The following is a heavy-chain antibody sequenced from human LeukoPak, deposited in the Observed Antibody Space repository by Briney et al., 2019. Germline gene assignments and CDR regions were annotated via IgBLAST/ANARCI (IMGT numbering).Heavy chain of an antibody. V-gene: IGHV3-23*01. CDR3: AKDRRMRECSIRLYNWFDP. J-gene: IGHJ5*01. Sequence: GGSLRLSCAASGFTFSSYAMSWVRQAPGKGLEWVSAISCSGGSTYYADSVKGRFTISRDNSKNTLYLQMNSLRAEDTAVYYCAKDRRMRECSIRLYNWFDPWGQGTLVTVSS. CDR1: GFTFSSYA. CDR2: ISCSGGST. D-gene: IGHD3-10*01.